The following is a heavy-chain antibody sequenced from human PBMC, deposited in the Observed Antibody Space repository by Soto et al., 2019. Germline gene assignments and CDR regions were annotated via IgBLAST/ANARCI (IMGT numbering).Heavy chain of an antibody. CDR2: ISAGGTNT. J-gene: IGHJ4*02. V-gene: IGHV3-23*01. Sequence: EVQLLESGGGLVQPGGSLRLSCAASGFAFSTYAMSWVRQAPGKGLEWVSSISAGGTNTYYADSVRGRFTISRDNSKNTLDLQMNSLRAEDTALYYCAKRVPYSSSHPPDYWGQGTLVTVSS. CDR1: GFAFSTYA. D-gene: IGHD6-13*01. CDR3: AKRVPYSSSHPPDY.